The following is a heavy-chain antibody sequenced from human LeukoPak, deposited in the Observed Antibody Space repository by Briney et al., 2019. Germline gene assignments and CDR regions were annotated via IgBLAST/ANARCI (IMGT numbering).Heavy chain of an antibody. Sequence: GGSLRLSCAASGFTFSSYAMSWVRQAPGKGLEWVSAISGSGGSTYYADSVKGRFTISRDNSKNTLYLQMNSLGAEDTAVYYCAKDLSDYDFWSGYLGSDYWGQGTLVTVSP. D-gene: IGHD3-3*01. CDR3: AKDLSDYDFWSGYLGSDY. CDR2: ISGSGGST. CDR1: GFTFSSYA. V-gene: IGHV3-23*01. J-gene: IGHJ4*02.